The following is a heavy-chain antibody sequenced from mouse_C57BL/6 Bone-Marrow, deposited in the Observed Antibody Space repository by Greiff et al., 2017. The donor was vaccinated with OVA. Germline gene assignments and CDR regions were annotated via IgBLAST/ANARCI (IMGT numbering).Heavy chain of an antibody. V-gene: IGHV5-6*01. Sequence: EVKLMESGGDLVKPGGSLKLSCAASGFTFSSYGMSWVRQTPDKRLEWVATISSGGSYTYYPDSVKGRFTISRDNAKNTLYLQMSSLKSEDTAMYYCASQTGTGYYFDYWGQGTTLTVSS. J-gene: IGHJ2*01. CDR3: ASQTGTGYYFDY. CDR1: GFTFSSYG. CDR2: ISSGGSYT. D-gene: IGHD4-1*01.